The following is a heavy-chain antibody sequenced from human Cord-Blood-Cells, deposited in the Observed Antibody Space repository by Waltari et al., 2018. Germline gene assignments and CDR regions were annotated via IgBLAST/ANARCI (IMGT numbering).Heavy chain of an antibody. D-gene: IGHD1-26*01. Sequence: QVQLVESGGGVVQPGRSLRLSCAESAFTFSSYGFHWVRQAPGKGLEWVAVIWYDGSNKYYADSVKGRFTISRDNSKNTLYLQMNSLRAEDTAVYYCARETSGSYDYWGQGTLVTVSS. CDR1: AFTFSSYG. V-gene: IGHV3-33*01. J-gene: IGHJ4*02. CDR3: ARETSGSYDY. CDR2: IWYDGSNK.